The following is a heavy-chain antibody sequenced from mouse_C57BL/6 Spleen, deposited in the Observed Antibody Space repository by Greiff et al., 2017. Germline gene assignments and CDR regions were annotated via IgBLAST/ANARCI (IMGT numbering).Heavy chain of an antibody. CDR3: AILLPLAY. Sequence: VQLQESGPGLVQPSQSLSLTCTASGFSLTSYGVHWVRQSPGNGLEWLGVIWSGGSTAYNAAFITRLSTSKDNSKSHVFFKMNSLQAYDTAIYYCAILLPLAYWGQGTLVTVSA. D-gene: IGHD2-10*01. CDR1: GFSLTSYG. V-gene: IGHV2-2*01. CDR2: IWSGGST. J-gene: IGHJ3*01.